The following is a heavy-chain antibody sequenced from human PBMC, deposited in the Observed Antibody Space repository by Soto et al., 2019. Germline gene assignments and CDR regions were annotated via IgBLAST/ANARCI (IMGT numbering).Heavy chain of an antibody. V-gene: IGHV1-18*04. CDR2: ISGHNGNT. CDR1: GYSFTSYG. J-gene: IGHJ6*02. D-gene: IGHD2-8*01. CDR3: ARERYQVLSDGMDV. Sequence: QVQLVQSGAEVKKPGASVKVSCKASGYSFTSYGISWVRQAPGQGPEWMGWISGHNGNTNHPQSLQGRVTMTTDTSRNTAYMELSSLRPDDTAMYYCARERYQVLSDGMDVWGQGTSVTVSS.